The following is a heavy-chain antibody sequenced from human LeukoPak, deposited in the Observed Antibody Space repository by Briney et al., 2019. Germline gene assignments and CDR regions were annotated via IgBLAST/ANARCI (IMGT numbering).Heavy chain of an antibody. J-gene: IGHJ4*02. Sequence: PGRSLRLSCAASGFTFSSYAMHWVRQAPGKGLEWVAVISYDGSNKYYADSVKGRFTISRDNAKNSLYLQMNSLRAEDMALYYCAKGHCSSTSCPWYFDYWGQGTLVTVSS. V-gene: IGHV3-30-3*01. CDR1: GFTFSSYA. CDR3: AKGHCSSTSCPWYFDY. D-gene: IGHD2-2*01. CDR2: ISYDGSNK.